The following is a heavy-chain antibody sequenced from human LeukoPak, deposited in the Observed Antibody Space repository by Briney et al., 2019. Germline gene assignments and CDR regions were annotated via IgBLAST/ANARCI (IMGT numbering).Heavy chain of an antibody. CDR3: ATGPGGAFDY. D-gene: IGHD1-26*01. J-gene: IGHJ4*02. Sequence: WASVKVSCKASGYTFTGYYMHWVRQAPGQGLEWMGGFDPEDGETIYAQKFQGRVTMTEDTSTDTAYMELSSLRSEDTAVYYCATGPGGAFDYWGQGTLVTVSS. V-gene: IGHV1-24*01. CDR2: FDPEDGET. CDR1: GYTFTGYY.